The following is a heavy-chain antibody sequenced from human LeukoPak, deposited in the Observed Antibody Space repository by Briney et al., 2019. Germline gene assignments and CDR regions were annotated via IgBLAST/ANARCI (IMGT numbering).Heavy chain of an antibody. CDR3: ARPAYCGGDCYSGYDAFDI. V-gene: IGHV3-33*01. J-gene: IGHJ3*02. Sequence: GGSLRLSCAASGFSFSNHGMHWVRQAPGKRLEWVAVIWDDGNNKRYANSVNGRFTISRDNSENTLYLQMNGLTAEDTAMYYCARPAYCGGDCYSGYDAFDIWGQGTMVTVSS. CDR2: IWDDGNNK. CDR1: GFSFSNHG. D-gene: IGHD2-21*02.